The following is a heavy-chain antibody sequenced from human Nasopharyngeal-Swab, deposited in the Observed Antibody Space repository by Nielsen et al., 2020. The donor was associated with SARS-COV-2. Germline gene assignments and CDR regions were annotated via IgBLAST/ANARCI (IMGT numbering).Heavy chain of an antibody. Sequence: PGKGLEWVAVISYDGSNEYYGDSVKGRFTISRDNSKNTLYLQMNSLRVDDTAVYYCAKDVHADYGGIDYWGQGTLVTVSS. V-gene: IGHV3-30*18. D-gene: IGHD4/OR15-4a*01. CDR2: ISYDGSNE. CDR3: AKDVHADYGGIDY. J-gene: IGHJ4*02.